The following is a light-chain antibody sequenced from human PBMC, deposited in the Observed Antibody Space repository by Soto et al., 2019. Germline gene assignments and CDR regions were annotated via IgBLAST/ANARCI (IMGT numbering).Light chain of an antibody. CDR2: EVS. V-gene: IGLV2-14*01. Sequence: QSALTQPASVSGSPGQSITISCTGSSSDVGAYHFVSWYQHHPGKAPKLIIYEVSKRPSGISRRFSGSKSANTASLTISGLQAVDEADYYCSSNTPTWIFGGGTKLTVL. J-gene: IGLJ2*01. CDR3: SSNTPTWI. CDR1: SSDVGAYHF.